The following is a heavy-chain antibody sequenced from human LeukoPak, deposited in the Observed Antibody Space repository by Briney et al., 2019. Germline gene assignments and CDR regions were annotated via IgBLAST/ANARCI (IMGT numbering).Heavy chain of an antibody. D-gene: IGHD3-22*01. CDR1: GFTFSGYA. CDR2: ISGSGGST. Sequence: PGGSLRLSCAASGFTFSGYAMSWVRQAPGKGLEWVSAISGSGGSTYYADSVKGRFTISRDNSKNTPYLQMNSLRAEDTAVYYCAKAAITMIVVVPYYYGMDVWGQGTTVTVSS. V-gene: IGHV3-23*01. CDR3: AKAAITMIVVVPYYYGMDV. J-gene: IGHJ6*02.